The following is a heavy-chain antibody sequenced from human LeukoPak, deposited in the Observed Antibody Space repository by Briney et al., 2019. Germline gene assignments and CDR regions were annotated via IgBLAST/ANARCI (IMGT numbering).Heavy chain of an antibody. CDR2: INRSGST. V-gene: IGHV4-34*01. CDR1: SGSFSGYF. CDR3: ARGIVGPTYFDY. J-gene: IGHJ4*02. D-gene: IGHD1-26*01. Sequence: PSETLSLTCVVYSGSFSGYFWSWIRQPPGKGLEWIGEINRSGSTNYNPSLKSRVTILVDTSKNQFSLKLSSVTAADTAVYYCARGIVGPTYFDYWGQGTLVTVSS.